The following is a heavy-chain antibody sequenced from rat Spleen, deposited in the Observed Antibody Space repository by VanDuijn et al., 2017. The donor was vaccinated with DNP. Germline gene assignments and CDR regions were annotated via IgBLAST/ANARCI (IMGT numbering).Heavy chain of an antibody. Sequence: EVQLQESGPGLVKPSQSLSLTCSVTGYSITSNYWGWIRKFPGNKMEWIVHISYSGSTQYNPSPKSLIPITRDKSKNQFFLQLNSVTTEDTATDYCARWSNFFDCWGQGVMVTVSS. V-gene: IGHV3-1*01. CDR1: GYSITSNY. CDR3: ARWSNFFDC. D-gene: IGHD1-1*01. CDR2: ISYSGST. J-gene: IGHJ2*01.